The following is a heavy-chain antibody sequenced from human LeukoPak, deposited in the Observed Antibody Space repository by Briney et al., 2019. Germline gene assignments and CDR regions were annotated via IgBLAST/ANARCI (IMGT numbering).Heavy chain of an antibody. CDR1: GGTFSSYA. J-gene: IGHJ4*02. D-gene: IGHD6-13*01. Sequence: ASVKVPCKASGGTFSSYAISWVRHAPGQGLEWMGRIIPILGIAHYAQKFQGRVTITADKSTSTAYMELSSLRSEDTAVYYCARDRIAAAARDFDYWGQGTLVTVSS. V-gene: IGHV1-69*04. CDR3: ARDRIAAAARDFDY. CDR2: IIPILGIA.